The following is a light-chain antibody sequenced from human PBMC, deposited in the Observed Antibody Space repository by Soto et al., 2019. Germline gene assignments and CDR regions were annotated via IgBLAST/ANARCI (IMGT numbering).Light chain of an antibody. CDR1: QTISTS. Sequence: GGDRGTITCLATQTISTSWAWYQQIPGRAPKLLIYKASILDTGVPSRFSGSGSGTEFTLTISSLQPDDFATYFCQQYNSYPITFGQGTRLEIK. CDR3: QQYNSYPIT. V-gene: IGKV1-5*03. J-gene: IGKJ5*01. CDR2: KAS.